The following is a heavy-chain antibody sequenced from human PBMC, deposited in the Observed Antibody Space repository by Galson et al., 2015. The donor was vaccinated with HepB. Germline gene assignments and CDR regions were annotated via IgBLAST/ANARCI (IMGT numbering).Heavy chain of an antibody. CDR1: GGTFSSYA. J-gene: IGHJ4*02. D-gene: IGHD5-24*01. V-gene: IGHV1-69*13. Sequence: SVKVSCKASGGTFSSYAISWVRQAPGQGLEWMGGIIPIFGTANYAQKFQGRVTITADESTSTAYMELSSLRSEDTVVYYCASGRKEVMATIHFDYWGQGTLVTVSS. CDR2: IIPIFGTA. CDR3: ASGRKEVMATIHFDY.